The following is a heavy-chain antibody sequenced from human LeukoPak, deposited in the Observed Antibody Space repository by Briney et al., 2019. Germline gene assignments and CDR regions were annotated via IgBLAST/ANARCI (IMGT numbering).Heavy chain of an antibody. Sequence: GGSLRLSCAASGFTFSSYGMHWVRQAPGKGLEWVAFIRYDGSNKYYGDSVKGRFTISRDNSKNTLYLQMNSLRAEDTGVYYCAKDRAAAAYFDYWGRGTLVSVSS. CDR2: IRYDGSNK. CDR1: GFTFSSYG. V-gene: IGHV3-30*02. CDR3: AKDRAAAAYFDY. D-gene: IGHD6-13*01. J-gene: IGHJ4*02.